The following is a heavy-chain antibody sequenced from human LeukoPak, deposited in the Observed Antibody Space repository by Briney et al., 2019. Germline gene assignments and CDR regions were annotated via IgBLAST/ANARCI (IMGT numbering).Heavy chain of an antibody. CDR1: GGSISSSSYY. D-gene: IGHD2-21*02. J-gene: IGHJ6*03. CDR3: ARGDEHIVVVTATNYYYYYMDV. V-gene: IGHV4-39*07. CDR2: IYYSGST. Sequence: PSETLPLTCTVSGGSISSSSYYWGWIRQPPGKGLEWIGSIYYSGSTYYNPSLKSRVTISVDTSKNQFSLKLSSVTAADTAVYYCARGDEHIVVVTATNYYYYYMDVWGKGTTVTVSS.